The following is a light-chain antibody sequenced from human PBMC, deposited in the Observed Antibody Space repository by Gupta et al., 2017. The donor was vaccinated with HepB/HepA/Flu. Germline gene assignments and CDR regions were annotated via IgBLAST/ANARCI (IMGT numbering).Light chain of an antibody. CDR2: QDS. CDR3: QEWDSSTVV. CDR1: KLGDKY. J-gene: IGLJ2*01. Sequence: SYELTQPPSVSVSPGQTASITCSGDKLGDKYACWYQQKPGQSPVLVIYQDSKRPSGIPERFSGSNSRNTATLTISGTQAMEEAYYYCQEWDSSTVVFGGGTKLTVL. V-gene: IGLV3-1*01.